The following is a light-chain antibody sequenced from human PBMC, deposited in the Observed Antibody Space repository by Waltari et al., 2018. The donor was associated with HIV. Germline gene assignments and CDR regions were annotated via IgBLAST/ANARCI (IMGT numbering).Light chain of an antibody. CDR2: GNS. V-gene: IGLV1-40*01. CDR3: QSYDSSLSGPWV. Sequence: QSVLTQPPSVSGAPGQRVTISYTGSSSNIGAGYDVHWYQQLPGPAPKLLIYGNSNRPSGVPDRFSGSKSGTSASLAITGLQAEDEADYYCQSYDSSLSGPWVFGGGTKLTVL. CDR1: SSNIGAGYD. J-gene: IGLJ3*02.